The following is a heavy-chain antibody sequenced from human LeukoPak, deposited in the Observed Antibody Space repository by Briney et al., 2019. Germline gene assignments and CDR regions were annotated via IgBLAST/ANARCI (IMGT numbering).Heavy chain of an antibody. CDR1: GYTFTSYG. CDR2: ISGYNGNT. D-gene: IGHD2-21*02. CDR3: AREVGDDEATRYYYYYYMDV. Sequence: ASVKVSCKASGYTFTSYGISWVRQAPGQGLEWMGWISGYNGNTNYAQNLQGRVTMTTDTSTSTAYMELSSLRSEDTAVYYCAREVGDDEATRYYYYYYMDVWGKGTTVTISS. J-gene: IGHJ6*03. V-gene: IGHV1-18*01.